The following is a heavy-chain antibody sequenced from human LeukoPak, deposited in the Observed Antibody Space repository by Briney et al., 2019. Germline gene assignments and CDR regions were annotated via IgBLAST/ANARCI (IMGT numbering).Heavy chain of an antibody. CDR3: AKVPSSSWYKGIDY. V-gene: IGHV3-23*01. CDR1: GFTFSSYA. J-gene: IGHJ4*02. D-gene: IGHD6-13*01. CDR2: ISGSGGST. Sequence: GGSLRLSCAASGFTFSSYAMSWVRQAPGKGLEWVSSISGSGGSTYYADSVKGRFTISRDNSKNTLLLQMNSLRAEDTAVYHCAKVPSSSWYKGIDYWGQGALVTVSS.